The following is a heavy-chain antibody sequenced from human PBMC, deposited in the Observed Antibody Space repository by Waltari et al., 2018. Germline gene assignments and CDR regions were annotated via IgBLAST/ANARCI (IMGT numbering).Heavy chain of an antibody. Sequence: EVQLLQSGAELKEPGTTVRISCKVSGYTFSDYYIHWVQQAPGKGLRWMGLVDPEDGETIYADNFQGRVTVTTNTSTNTAHMELRSLRSDDTAVYYCARLYDSSAYYNTYLDPWGQGALVTVSS. CDR2: VDPEDGET. CDR3: ARLYDSSAYYNTYLDP. J-gene: IGHJ5*02. V-gene: IGHV1-69-2*01. CDR1: GYTFSDYY. D-gene: IGHD3-22*01.